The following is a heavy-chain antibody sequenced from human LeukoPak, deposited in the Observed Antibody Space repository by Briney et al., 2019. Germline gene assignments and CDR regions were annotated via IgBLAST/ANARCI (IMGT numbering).Heavy chain of an antibody. J-gene: IGHJ4*02. CDR3: ARDRRRVLAARPSYFDY. V-gene: IGHV3-74*01. Sequence: GGSLRLSCAASGFTFSSYWMHWVRQAPGKGLVWVSRINSDGSSTSYADSVKGRFTISRDNSKNTLYLQMNSLRAEDTAVYYCARDRRRVLAARPSYFDYWGQGTLVTVSS. CDR1: GFTFSSYW. D-gene: IGHD6-6*01. CDR2: INSDGSST.